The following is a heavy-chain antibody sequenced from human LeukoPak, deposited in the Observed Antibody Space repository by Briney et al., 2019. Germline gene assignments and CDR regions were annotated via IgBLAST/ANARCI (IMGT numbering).Heavy chain of an antibody. CDR2: IFHNGIT. Sequence: SETLSLTCAVSSFSISSGYFWAWIRQSPGKGLEWIGSIFHNGITYYNPSLKSRITISVDTSKNRFSLRLSSVTAADTAVYYCARRISTRRGETCSSTSCYFDYWGQGTLVTVSS. V-gene: IGHV4-38-2*01. CDR1: SFSISSGYF. J-gene: IGHJ4*02. D-gene: IGHD2-2*01. CDR3: ARRISTRRGETCSSTSCYFDY.